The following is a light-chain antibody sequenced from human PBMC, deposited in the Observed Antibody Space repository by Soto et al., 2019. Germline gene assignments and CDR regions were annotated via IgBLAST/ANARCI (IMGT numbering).Light chain of an antibody. J-gene: IGKJ1*01. Sequence: DIQMTQSPSSLSASVGDRFTITCRASQSISSYLNWYQQKPGKAPKLLIYDASNLETGVPSRFSGSGSGTDFTFTISSLQPEDIATYYGQQYDNLPTWTFGQGTKVEIK. V-gene: IGKV1-33*01. CDR3: QQYDNLPTWT. CDR1: QSISSY. CDR2: DAS.